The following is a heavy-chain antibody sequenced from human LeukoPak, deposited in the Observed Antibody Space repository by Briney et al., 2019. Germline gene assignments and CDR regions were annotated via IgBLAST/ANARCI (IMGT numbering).Heavy chain of an antibody. V-gene: IGHV1-69*13. CDR2: IIPIFGTA. CDR1: GGTFSSYA. Sequence: ASVKVSCKASGGTFSSYAISWARQAPGQGLEWMGGIIPIFGTANYAQKFQGRVTITADESTSTAYMELSSLGSEDTAVYYCARVFGLYCSSTSCYDYYYYMDVWGKGTTVTVSS. J-gene: IGHJ6*03. D-gene: IGHD2-2*01. CDR3: ARVFGLYCSSTSCYDYYYYMDV.